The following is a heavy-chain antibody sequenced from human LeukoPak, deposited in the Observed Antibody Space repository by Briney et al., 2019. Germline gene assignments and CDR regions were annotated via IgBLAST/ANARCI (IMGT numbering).Heavy chain of an antibody. CDR2: IYYSGST. CDR1: GGSISSYY. J-gene: IGHJ6*03. V-gene: IGHV4-59*12. D-gene: IGHD4-17*01. CDR3: ARGRCPGDYGCYYYYYMDV. Sequence: KASETLSLTCSVSGGSISSYYWTWIRQPPGKGLEWIGYIYYSGSTNYNPSLKSRLTISIDTPKKQFSLKLSSVTAADTAVYYCARGRCPGDYGCYYYYYMDVWGKGTTVTVSS.